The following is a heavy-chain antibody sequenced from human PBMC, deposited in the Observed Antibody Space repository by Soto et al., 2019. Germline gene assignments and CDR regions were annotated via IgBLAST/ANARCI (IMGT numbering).Heavy chain of an antibody. CDR3: ARGRAAAEENWFDP. J-gene: IGHJ5*02. Sequence: QVQLQQWGAGLLKPSETLSLTCAVYGGSFSYYYWSWIRQPPGKGLEWIGESNPSGSTDYNPSLKSRVTISLDTPKSQFSLRLSSVTAADTAVYYCARGRAAAEENWFDPWGQGTLVTVSS. D-gene: IGHD6-13*01. V-gene: IGHV4-34*02. CDR2: SNPSGST. CDR1: GGSFSYYY.